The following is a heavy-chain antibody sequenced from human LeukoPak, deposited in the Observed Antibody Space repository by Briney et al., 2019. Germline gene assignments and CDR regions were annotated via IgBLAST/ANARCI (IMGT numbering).Heavy chain of an antibody. J-gene: IGHJ4*02. CDR3: ARSRQGYSSGYLFDY. Sequence: SETLSLTCTVSGGSISSGGYYWSWIRQHPGKGLEWIGYIYYSGSTYYNPSLKSRVTISVDTSKNQFSLKLSSVTAADTAVYYCARSRQGYSSGYLFDYWGQGTLVTVSS. CDR1: GGSISSGGYY. CDR2: IYYSGST. V-gene: IGHV4-31*03. D-gene: IGHD6-19*01.